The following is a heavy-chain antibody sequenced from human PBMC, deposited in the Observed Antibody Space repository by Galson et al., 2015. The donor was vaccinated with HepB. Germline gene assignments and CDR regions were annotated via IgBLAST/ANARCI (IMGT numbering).Heavy chain of an antibody. D-gene: IGHD2-2*02. J-gene: IGHJ3*02. Sequence: PALVKPTQTLTLTCTFSGFSLSTGGVAVGWIRQPPGKAPEWLALIYWDGDKYYSPFLKSRVTTTEDTSTNQVVLTMTNLDPADTGTYYCARRRYCSSAACYKNAFDIWGQGTMVTVSS. CDR2: IYWDGDK. CDR1: GFSLSTGGVA. V-gene: IGHV2-5*02. CDR3: ARRRYCSSAACYKNAFDI.